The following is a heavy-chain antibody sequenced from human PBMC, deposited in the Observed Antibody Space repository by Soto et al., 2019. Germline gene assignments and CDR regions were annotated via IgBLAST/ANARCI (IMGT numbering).Heavy chain of an antibody. D-gene: IGHD4-4*01. CDR1: GFTFDDYA. Sequence: GGSLRLSCAASGFTFDDYAMHWVRQAPGKGLEWVSGISWNSGSIGYADSVKGRFTISRDNAKNSLYLQMNSLRAEDTALYYCAKAHYSNSYDYWGQGTLVTASS. CDR2: ISWNSGSI. CDR3: AKAHYSNSYDY. V-gene: IGHV3-9*01. J-gene: IGHJ4*02.